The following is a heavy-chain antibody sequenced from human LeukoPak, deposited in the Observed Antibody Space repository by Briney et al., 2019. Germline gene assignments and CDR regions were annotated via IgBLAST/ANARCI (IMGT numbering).Heavy chain of an antibody. D-gene: IGHD1-14*01. Sequence: GGSLRLSCAASGFTFSSYAMSWVRQAPGKGLEWVSAISGSGGSTYYADSVKGRLTISRDNSKNTLYLQMNSLRAEDTAVYYCAKDLNLDGYFDYWGQGTLVTVSS. V-gene: IGHV3-23*01. CDR1: GFTFSSYA. CDR2: ISGSGGST. J-gene: IGHJ4*02. CDR3: AKDLNLDGYFDY.